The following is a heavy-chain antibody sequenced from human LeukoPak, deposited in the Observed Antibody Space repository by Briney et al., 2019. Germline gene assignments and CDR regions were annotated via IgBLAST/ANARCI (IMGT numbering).Heavy chain of an antibody. CDR1: GYTFTSYY. V-gene: IGHV1-46*01. CDR2: INPSGGST. J-gene: IGHJ3*02. CDR3: ARLSRWMVRGGGVAFDI. Sequence: GASVKVSCKASGYTFTSYYMHWVRQAPGQGLEWMGIINPSGGSTSYAQKFQGRVTMTRDMSTSTVYMELSSLRSEDTAVYYCARLSRWMVRGGGVAFDIWGQGTMVTVSS. D-gene: IGHD3-10*01.